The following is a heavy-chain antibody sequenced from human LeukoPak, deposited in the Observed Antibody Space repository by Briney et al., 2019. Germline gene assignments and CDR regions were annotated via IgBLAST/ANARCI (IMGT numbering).Heavy chain of an antibody. CDR3: VSPRGFSYGYFDY. D-gene: IGHD5-18*01. CDR2: IYYSKNT. CDR1: GGSISSSSAY. V-gene: IGHV4-39*01. Sequence: PETLSLTCTVSGGSISSSSAYWGWIRQPPGKGLEWIGSIYYSKNTYYNPSLKSRVTISADTSKNQFSLTLGSVTATDTSVYYCVSPRGFSYGYFDYWGQGTLVTVPS. J-gene: IGHJ4*02.